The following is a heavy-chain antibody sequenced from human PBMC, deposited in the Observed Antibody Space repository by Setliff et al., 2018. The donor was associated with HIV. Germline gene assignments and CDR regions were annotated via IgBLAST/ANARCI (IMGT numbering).Heavy chain of an antibody. D-gene: IGHD3-10*01. V-gene: IGHV3-48*04. CDR2: ISSSGSTI. Sequence: GGSLRLSCIASGFSLSTYSMNWVRQAPGKGLEWISYISSSGSTIYYADSVKGRFTISRDNAKNSLYLQMNSLRAEDTAVYYCAWGSGSYGSWGQGTLVTVSS. J-gene: IGHJ5*02. CDR3: AWGSGSYGS. CDR1: GFSLSTYS.